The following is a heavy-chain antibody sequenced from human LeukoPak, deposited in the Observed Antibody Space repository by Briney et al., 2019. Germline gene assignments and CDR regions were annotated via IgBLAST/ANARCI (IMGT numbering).Heavy chain of an antibody. CDR1: GFTLSDYY. CDR2: SSSSGSTM. J-gene: IGHJ4*02. CDR3: ARRGVFIEF. V-gene: IGHV3-11*01. Sequence: PGGSLRLSCAASGFTLSDYYMSWIRQAPGKGLEWVSYSSSSGSTMYYADSVKGRFAISRDNAKNSLYLQMNSLRADDTAVYYCARRGVFIEFWGQGTLVTVSS. D-gene: IGHD3-10*01.